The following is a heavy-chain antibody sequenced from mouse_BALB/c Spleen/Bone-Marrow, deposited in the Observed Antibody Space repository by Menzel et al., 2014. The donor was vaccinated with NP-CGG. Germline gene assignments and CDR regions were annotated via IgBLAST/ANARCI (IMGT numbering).Heavy chain of an antibody. Sequence: EVQLVESGGGLVKPGGSLELSCAASGFTFSSYAMSWVRQTPEKRLEWVATISSGGSYTYYPDSVKGRFTISRDNAKNTLYLQMSSLRSEDTAMYYCARLRTTEAMDYWGQGTSVTVSS. CDR2: ISSGGSYT. CDR1: GFTFSSYA. V-gene: IGHV5-9-3*01. J-gene: IGHJ4*01. D-gene: IGHD2-12*01. CDR3: ARLRTTEAMDY.